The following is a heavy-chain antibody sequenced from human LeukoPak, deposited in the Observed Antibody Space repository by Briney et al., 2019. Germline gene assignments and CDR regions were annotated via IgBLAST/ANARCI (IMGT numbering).Heavy chain of an antibody. V-gene: IGHV4-59*01. Sequence: KPSETLSLTCTVSGGSISSYYRSWIRQPPGKGLEWIGYIYYSGSTNYNPSLKSRVTISVDTSKNQSSLKLSSVTAADTAVYYCARSHSLWTSFDYWGQGTLVTVSS. CDR1: GGSISSYY. D-gene: IGHD3/OR15-3a*01. J-gene: IGHJ4*02. CDR2: IYYSGST. CDR3: ARSHSLWTSFDY.